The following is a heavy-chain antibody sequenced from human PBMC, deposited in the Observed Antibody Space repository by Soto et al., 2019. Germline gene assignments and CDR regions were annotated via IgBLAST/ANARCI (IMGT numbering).Heavy chain of an antibody. D-gene: IGHD2-15*01. CDR3: ARVHCSGGSCYRPFAFDI. CDR1: GYTFTSYY. J-gene: IGHJ3*02. V-gene: IGHV1-46*03. CDR2: INPSGGST. Sequence: QVQLVQSGAEVKKSGASVKVSCKASGYTFTSYYMHWVRQAPGQGLEWMGIINPSGGSTSYAQKFQGRVTMTRDTSTSTVYMELSSLRSEDTAVYYCARVHCSGGSCYRPFAFDIWGQGTMVTVSS.